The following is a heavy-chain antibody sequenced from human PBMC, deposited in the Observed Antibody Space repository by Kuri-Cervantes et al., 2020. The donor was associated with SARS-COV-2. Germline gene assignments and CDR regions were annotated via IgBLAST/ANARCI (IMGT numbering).Heavy chain of an antibody. D-gene: IGHD4-17*01. Sequence: ASVKVSCKASGYTFTGYYMHWVRQAPGQGLEWMGWINPNSGGTNYAQKFQGRVTMTRDTSISTAYMELSRLRSDDTAVYYCARHPRDYGDTHYYYYYYMDVWGKGTTVTVSS. V-gene: IGHV1-2*02. CDR3: ARHPRDYGDTHYYYYYYMDV. CDR2: INPNSGGT. J-gene: IGHJ6*03. CDR1: GYTFTGYY.